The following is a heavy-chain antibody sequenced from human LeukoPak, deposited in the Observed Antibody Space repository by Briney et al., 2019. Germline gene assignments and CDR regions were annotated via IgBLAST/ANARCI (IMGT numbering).Heavy chain of an antibody. D-gene: IGHD1-26*01. CDR3: ARDVGGNLDY. Sequence: WGSLTLSCAASGFTFSTYWMAWVRQAPGKGLEWVANIKQDGSQKNYVDSVRGRFIISRDNDKNLLYLQMNSLRAEDTAVYHCARDVGGNLDYWGQGMLATASS. J-gene: IGHJ4*02. V-gene: IGHV3-7*05. CDR1: GFTFSTYW. CDR2: IKQDGSQK.